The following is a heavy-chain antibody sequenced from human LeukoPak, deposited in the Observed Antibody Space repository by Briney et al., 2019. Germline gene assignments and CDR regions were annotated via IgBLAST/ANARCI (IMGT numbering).Heavy chain of an antibody. V-gene: IGHV4-4*02. CDR1: GGSISSSNW. Sequence: SGTLSLTCAVSGGSISSSNWWSWVRQPPGKGLEWIGEIYHSGSTNYNPSLKSRVTISVDKSKNQFSPKLSSVTAADTAVYYCARVGGYYYGSGSYYTLDYWGQGTLVTVSS. CDR2: IYHSGST. D-gene: IGHD3-10*01. J-gene: IGHJ4*02. CDR3: ARVGGYYYGSGSYYTLDY.